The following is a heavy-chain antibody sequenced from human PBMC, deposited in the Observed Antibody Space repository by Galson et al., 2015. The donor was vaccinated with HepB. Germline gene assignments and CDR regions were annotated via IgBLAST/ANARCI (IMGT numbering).Heavy chain of an antibody. Sequence: SLRLSCAASGFTFSSYGMHWVRQAPGKGLEWVAVISYDGSNKYYADSVKGRFTISRDNSKNTLYLQMNSLRAEDTAVYCCEQPDYAWGQGTLVTVSP. D-gene: IGHD4/OR15-4a*01. CDR3: EQPDYA. J-gene: IGHJ5*02. CDR1: GFTFSSYG. CDR2: ISYDGSNK. V-gene: IGHV3-30*03.